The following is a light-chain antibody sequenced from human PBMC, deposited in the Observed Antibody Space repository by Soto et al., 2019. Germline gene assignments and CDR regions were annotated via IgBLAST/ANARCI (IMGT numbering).Light chain of an antibody. CDR2: KAY. CDR1: QSISSW. V-gene: IGKV1-5*03. Sequence: IQLTRVPSTLSASVGGRVTITYQASQSISSWLAWYQQKPGKAHKLMIYKAYSLESGVPSRFSGSGSGTEFTLTISSLQPDDFATYYCKQYTGYSRTFGQGTKVDIK. J-gene: IGKJ1*01. CDR3: KQYTGYSRT.